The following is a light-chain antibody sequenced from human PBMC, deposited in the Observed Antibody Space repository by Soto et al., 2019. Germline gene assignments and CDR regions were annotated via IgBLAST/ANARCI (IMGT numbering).Light chain of an antibody. V-gene: IGLV2-14*01. J-gene: IGLJ1*01. CDR1: SSDVGGYNY. CDR3: SSYTRTITYV. CDR2: EVS. Sequence: QSALTQPASVSGSPGQSITISCTGTSSDVGGYNYVSWYQQHPGKAPKLMIYEVSNRPSGVSDRFSGSKSGNTASLTISGLQAEDEADYYCSSYTRTITYVFGTGTKLTVL.